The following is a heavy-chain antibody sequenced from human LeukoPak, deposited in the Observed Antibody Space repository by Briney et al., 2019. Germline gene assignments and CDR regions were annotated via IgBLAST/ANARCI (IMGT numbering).Heavy chain of an antibody. D-gene: IGHD6-13*01. CDR3: ARGGIAAAGSDY. Sequence: SETLSLTCTVSGGSISSYYWSWIRQPAGKGLEWIGRIFSSGSTNYNPSLKSRVTMSVDTSKNQFSLKLSSVTAADTAVYYCARGGIAAAGSDYWGQGTLVTVSS. V-gene: IGHV4-4*07. J-gene: IGHJ4*02. CDR1: GGSISSYY. CDR2: IFSSGST.